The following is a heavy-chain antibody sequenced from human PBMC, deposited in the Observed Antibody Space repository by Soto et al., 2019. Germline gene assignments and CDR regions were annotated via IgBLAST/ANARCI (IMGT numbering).Heavy chain of an antibody. Sequence: SEKLSLTCAVYGGSFSGYYWSWIRQPPGKGLEWIGEINHSGSTNYNPSLKSRVTISVDTSKNQFSLKLSSVTAADMAVYYCARGPHMYSSVWSHYYYYYYMDVWDKGTTVTVSS. D-gene: IGHD6-19*01. CDR2: INHSGST. CDR3: ARGPHMYSSVWSHYYYYYYMDV. J-gene: IGHJ6*03. V-gene: IGHV4-34*01. CDR1: GGSFSGYY.